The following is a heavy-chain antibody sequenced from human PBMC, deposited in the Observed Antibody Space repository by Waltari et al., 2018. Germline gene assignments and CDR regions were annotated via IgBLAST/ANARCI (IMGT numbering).Heavy chain of an antibody. Sequence: EVQLLESGGAWVQPGGSLRLTCEASGFTFSNFAMSWVRQAPGRGLEGVSTVGGSDGGIYDADSVRCRFTISRDNSKNPLYVRRNFLGDEDTALYYCAKDAQSPWGDLYVRGQGTMVTVSS. CDR2: VGGSDGGI. CDR3: AKDAQSPWGDLYV. D-gene: IGHD2-21*01. J-gene: IGHJ3*01. CDR1: GFTFSNFA. V-gene: IGHV3-23*01.